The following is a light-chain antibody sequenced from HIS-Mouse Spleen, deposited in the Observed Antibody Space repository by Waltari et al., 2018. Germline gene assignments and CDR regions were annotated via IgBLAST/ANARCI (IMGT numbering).Light chain of an antibody. J-gene: IGLJ2*01. CDR2: DVS. CDR3: SSYTSSSFNVV. CDR1: SSDVGVYNY. V-gene: IGLV2-14*03. Sequence: QSALTQPASVSGSPGQSITISCTGTSSDVGVYNYVPWYHQHPGKAPKLMIYDVSNRPSGVSNRFSGSKSGNTASLTISGLQAEDEADYYCSSYTSSSFNVVFGGGTKLTVL.